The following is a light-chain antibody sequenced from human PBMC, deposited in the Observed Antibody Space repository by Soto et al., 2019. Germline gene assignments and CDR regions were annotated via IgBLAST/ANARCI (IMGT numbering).Light chain of an antibody. CDR3: QQYYSFPRT. CDR1: QDISSY. J-gene: IGKJ1*01. Sequence: VIWMTQSPSLLSASTGDRVTISCQMSQDISSYLAWYQQKPAKAPELLIYAASTLQSGVPSRFSGSGSGTDFTLTISCLQSEDFATYYCQQYYSFPRTFGQGTKVDIK. CDR2: AAS. V-gene: IGKV1D-8*03.